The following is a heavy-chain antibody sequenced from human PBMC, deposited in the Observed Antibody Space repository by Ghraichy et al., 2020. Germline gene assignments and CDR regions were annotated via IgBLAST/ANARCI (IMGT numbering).Heavy chain of an antibody. D-gene: IGHD3-16*02. Sequence: GGSLRLSCAASGFTFTDAWMSWVRQAPGKGLEWVGRIKSNTDGGTTDYAAPVKGRLTISRDDSKNTLYLQMNNLKAEDTAVYYCTTVIAANSWPPDDFWGQGTLVTVSS. CDR3: TTVIAANSWPPDDF. CDR2: IKSNTDGGTT. V-gene: IGHV3-15*01. CDR1: GFTFTDAW. J-gene: IGHJ4*02.